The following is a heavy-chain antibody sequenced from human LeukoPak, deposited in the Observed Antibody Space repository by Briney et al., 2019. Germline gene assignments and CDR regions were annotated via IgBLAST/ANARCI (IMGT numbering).Heavy chain of an antibody. CDR2: IYTSGST. CDR3: ARLWYKYARRGSSSPGPNSYYYYMDV. Sequence: PSETLSLTCTVSGGSISSYYWSWIRQPPGKGLEWIGYIYTSGSTNYNPSLKSRVTISVDTSKNQFSLKLSSVTAADTAVYYCARLWYKYARRGSSSPGPNSYYYYMDVWGKGTTVIVSS. J-gene: IGHJ6*03. CDR1: GGSISSYY. V-gene: IGHV4-4*09. D-gene: IGHD6-6*01.